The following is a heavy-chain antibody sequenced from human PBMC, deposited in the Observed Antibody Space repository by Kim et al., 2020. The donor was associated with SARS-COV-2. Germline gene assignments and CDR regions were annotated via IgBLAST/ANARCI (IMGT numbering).Heavy chain of an antibody. D-gene: IGHD6-6*01. V-gene: IGHV3-9*01. CDR2: ISWNSGSI. Sequence: GGSLRLSCAASGFTFGDYAMHWVRQAPGKGLEWVSGISWNSGSIGYADSVKGRFTISRDNAKNSLYLQMNSLRAEDTALYYCAKEEIAANYGMDVWGQGTTVTVSS. CDR3: AKEEIAANYGMDV. J-gene: IGHJ6*02. CDR1: GFTFGDYA.